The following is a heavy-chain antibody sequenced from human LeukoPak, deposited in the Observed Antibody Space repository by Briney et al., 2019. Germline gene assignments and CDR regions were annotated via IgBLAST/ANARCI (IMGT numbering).Heavy chain of an antibody. Sequence: SETLSLTCTVSGGSVSSGSYYWSWIRQPPGKGLEWIGYIYYSGSTNYNPSLKSRVTISVDTSKNQFSLKLSSVTAADTAVYYCARVGRYSSGWSYWYFDLWGRGTLVTVSS. CDR2: IYYSGST. J-gene: IGHJ2*01. CDR1: GGSVSSGSYY. V-gene: IGHV4-61*01. CDR3: ARVGRYSSGWSYWYFDL. D-gene: IGHD6-19*01.